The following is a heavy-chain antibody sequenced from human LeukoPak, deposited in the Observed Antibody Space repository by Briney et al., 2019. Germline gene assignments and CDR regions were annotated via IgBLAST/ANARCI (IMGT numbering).Heavy chain of an antibody. CDR2: INPSGGST. CDR1: GYTFTSYY. D-gene: IGHD1-26*01. V-gene: IGHV1-46*01. Sequence: GASVKVSCKASGYTFTSYYMHWVRQAPGQGLEWMGIINPSGGSTSYAQKFQGRVTMTRDTSTSTVYMELSSLRSEDTAVYYCARDIGGAPPYYYYYMDVWGEGTTVTVSS. CDR3: ARDIGGAPPYYYYYMDV. J-gene: IGHJ6*03.